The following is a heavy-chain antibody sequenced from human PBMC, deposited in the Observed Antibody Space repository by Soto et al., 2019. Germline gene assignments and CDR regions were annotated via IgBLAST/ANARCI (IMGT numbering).Heavy chain of an antibody. D-gene: IGHD6-13*01. J-gene: IGHJ4*02. CDR2: IWYDGSNI. V-gene: IGHV3-33*01. CDR1: EFTFSSYG. CDR3: ARDRQQLPRF. Sequence: SLRLSCAASEFTFSSYGMHWVRQAPGKGLEWVAFIWYDGSNIYYADSVKGRFTISRDNSKNTLYLQMNSLRAEDTAVYYCARDRQQLPRFWGQGTLVTVSS.